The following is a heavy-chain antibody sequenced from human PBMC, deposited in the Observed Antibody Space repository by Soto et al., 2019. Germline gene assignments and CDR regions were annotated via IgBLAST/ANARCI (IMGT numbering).Heavy chain of an antibody. V-gene: IGHV1-8*01. D-gene: IGHD5-12*01. CDR1: GDTFTSYD. CDR2: MNPNSGNT. Sequence: ASVKVSCKASGDTFTSYDINCVRQATGQGLEWMGWMNPNSGNTGYAQKFQGRVTMTRNTSISTAYMELSSLRSEDTAVYYCARGLRGYSGYDSYYYYYMDVWGKGTTVTVSS. CDR3: ARGLRGYSGYDSYYYYYMDV. J-gene: IGHJ6*03.